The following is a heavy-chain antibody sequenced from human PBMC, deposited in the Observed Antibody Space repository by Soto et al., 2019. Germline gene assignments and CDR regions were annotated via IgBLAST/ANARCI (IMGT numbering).Heavy chain of an antibody. CDR2: MNPDSGIT. V-gene: IGHV1-8*01. CDR3: ARPPKLSRVGLSYYYMDV. D-gene: IGHD3-10*01. CDR1: GYTFTSYD. J-gene: IGHJ6*03. Sequence: QVQLVQSGAEVKKPGASVKVSCKASGYTFTSYDINWVRQASGQGLEWMGWMNPDSGITGYAQKFQGRVTMTRDTSTNTAYMELSRLRVDDTAVYYCARPPKLSRVGLSYYYMDVWGEGTTVTVSS.